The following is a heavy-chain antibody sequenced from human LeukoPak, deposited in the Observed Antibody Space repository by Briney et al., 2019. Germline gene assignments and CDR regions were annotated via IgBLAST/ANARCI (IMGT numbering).Heavy chain of an antibody. CDR2: ISAYNANT. Sequence: ASVKVSCKTSGYTFTSYGISWVRQAPGQGLEWMGWISAYNANTNYAQNLQGRVTMTTDTSTTTAYMELRSLRSDDTAVYYCARAIVVVPAAMRWWFDPWGQGTLVTVSS. V-gene: IGHV1-18*01. J-gene: IGHJ5*02. CDR3: ARAIVVVPAAMRWWFDP. D-gene: IGHD2-2*01. CDR1: GYTFTSYG.